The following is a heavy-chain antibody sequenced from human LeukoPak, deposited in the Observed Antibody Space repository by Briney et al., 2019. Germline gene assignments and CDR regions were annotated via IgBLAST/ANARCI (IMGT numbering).Heavy chain of an antibody. CDR2: IRSKVDNYAT. CDR1: GVTFTGSA. CDR3: VGRCTSCARYFDL. D-gene: IGHD2-2*01. J-gene: IGHJ2*01. V-gene: IGHV3-73*01. Sequence: QSGGSLRLSRAASGVTFTGSAMQWLRQASGKGLEWVGSIRSKVDNYATEYAASVKGRFTISRDDSQNTAYLQLYSLKTEDTAVYYCVGRCTSCARYFDLWGRGTLVTASS.